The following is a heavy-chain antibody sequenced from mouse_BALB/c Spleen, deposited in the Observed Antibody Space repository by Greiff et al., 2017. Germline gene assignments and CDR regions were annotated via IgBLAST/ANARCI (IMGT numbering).Heavy chain of an antibody. CDR2: INPGSGGT. D-gene: IGHD2-1*01. CDR3: ARDGNDYYAMDY. V-gene: IGHV1-54*01. CDR1: GYAFTNYL. Sequence: QVQLKQSGAELVRPGTSVKVSCKASGYAFTNYLIEWVKQRPGQGLEWIGVINPGSGGTNYNEKFKGKATLTADKSSSTAYMQLSSLTSDDSAVYFCARDGNDYYAMDYWGQGTSVTVSS. J-gene: IGHJ4*01.